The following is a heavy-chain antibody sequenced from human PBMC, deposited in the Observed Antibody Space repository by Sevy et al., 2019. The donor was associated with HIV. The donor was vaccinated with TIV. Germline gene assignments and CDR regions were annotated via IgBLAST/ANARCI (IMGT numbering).Heavy chain of an antibody. D-gene: IGHD2-15*01. J-gene: IGHJ4*02. V-gene: IGHV3-30-3*01. CDR3: ARDGYCSGGSCYYFDY. Sequence: GGSLRLSCAASGFTFSSYAMHWVRQAPGKGLEWVAVISYDGSNKDYADSVKGRFTISRDNSKNTLYLQMNSLRAEDTAVYYCARDGYCSGGSCYYFDYWGQGTLVTVSS. CDR2: ISYDGSNK. CDR1: GFTFSSYA.